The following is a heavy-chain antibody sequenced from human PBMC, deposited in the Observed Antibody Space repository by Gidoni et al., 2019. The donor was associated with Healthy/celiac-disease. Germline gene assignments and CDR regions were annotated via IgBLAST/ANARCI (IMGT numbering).Heavy chain of an antibody. J-gene: IGHJ5*02. CDR1: GGSVRSGDYY. V-gene: IGHV4-31*03. D-gene: IGHD6-13*01. Sequence: QVQLQESGPGLVKPSQTLSLTCTVSGGSVRSGDYYWSWIRQHPGKGLEWIGYIYYSGNTYYNPSLKSRVIISLDTSKNQLSLKLSSVTAADTAVYYCARVASSSTWLTGHNWFDPWGQGTLVTVSS. CDR2: IYYSGNT. CDR3: ARVASSSTWLTGHNWFDP.